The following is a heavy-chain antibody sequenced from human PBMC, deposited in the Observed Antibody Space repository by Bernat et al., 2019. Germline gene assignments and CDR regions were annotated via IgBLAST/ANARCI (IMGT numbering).Heavy chain of an antibody. CDR3: ARDFAPPIARYCTGGVCYRFFGFDP. J-gene: IGHJ5*02. D-gene: IGHD2-8*02. V-gene: IGHV4-61*05. CDR2: IYYSGST. Sequence: QLQLQESGPGLVKPSETLSLTCTVSGGSISSSSYYWGWIRQPPGKGLEWIGYIYYSGSTNYNPSLKSRVTISVDTSKNQFSLKLSSVTAADTAVYYCARDFAPPIARYCTGGVCYRFFGFDPWGQGTLVTVSS. CDR1: GGSISSSSYY.